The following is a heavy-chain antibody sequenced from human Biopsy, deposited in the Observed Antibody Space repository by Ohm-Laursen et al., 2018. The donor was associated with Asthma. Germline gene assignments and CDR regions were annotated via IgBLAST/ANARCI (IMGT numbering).Heavy chain of an antibody. CDR1: GGTFNTYV. CDR3: ARKAVSCISRTCYSLYF. D-gene: IGHD2-2*01. Sequence: EASVKVSCKSLGGTFNTYVIGWVRQAPGQGLEWMGGINSVFGTTTYPQKFQDRVTITADDSTSTVYMELSSLRSEDTAVYYCARKAVSCISRTCYSLYFWFHGPLFSFSS. CDR2: INSVFGTT. V-gene: IGHV1-69*13. J-gene: IGHJ4*01.